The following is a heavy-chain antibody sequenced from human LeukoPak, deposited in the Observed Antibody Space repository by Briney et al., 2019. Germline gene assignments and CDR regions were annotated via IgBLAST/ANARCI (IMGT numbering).Heavy chain of an antibody. CDR1: GGSISGSSYY. CDR3: ARHDWVF. V-gene: IGHV4-39*01. D-gene: IGHD3-9*01. CDR2: IYYSGST. J-gene: IGHJ4*02. Sequence: SETLSLTCTVSGGSISGSSYYWGWIRQPPGKGLEWIGSIYYSGSTYYNPSLKSRVTISVDTSKNQFSLKLSSVTAADTAVYYCARHDWVFWGQGTLVTVSS.